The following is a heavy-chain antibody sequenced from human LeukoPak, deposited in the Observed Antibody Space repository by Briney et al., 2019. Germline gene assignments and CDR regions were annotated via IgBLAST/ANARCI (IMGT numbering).Heavy chain of an antibody. CDR1: GGTFSSYA. CDR3: ARDFWSGYLKDNWFDP. Sequence: SVTVPYKASGGTFSSYAISWVQQAPRQGLERMGGIIPIFGKAHYAQQFQGRGTDTADESTSTAYMELSSLRSEDTAVYYCARDFWSGYLKDNWFDPWGQGTLVTVSS. V-gene: IGHV1-69*01. CDR2: IIPIFGKA. D-gene: IGHD3-3*01. J-gene: IGHJ5*02.